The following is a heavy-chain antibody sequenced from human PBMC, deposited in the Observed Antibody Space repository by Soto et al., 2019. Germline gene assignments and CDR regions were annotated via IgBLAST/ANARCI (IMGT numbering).Heavy chain of an antibody. CDR2: ISAYNGNT. J-gene: IGHJ4*02. D-gene: IGHD2-21*02. CDR3: ARSIVVVTALDY. CDR1: GYTFTSYG. V-gene: IGHV1-18*01. Sequence: VKVSCKASGYTFTSYGISWVRQAPGQGLEWMGWISAYNGNTNYSQKFQGRVTITRDTSASTAYMELSSLRSEDTAVYYCARSIVVVTALDYWGQGTLVTVSS.